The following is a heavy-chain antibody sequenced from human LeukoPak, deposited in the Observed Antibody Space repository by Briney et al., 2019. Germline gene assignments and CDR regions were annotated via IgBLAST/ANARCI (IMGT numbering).Heavy chain of an antibody. CDR1: GGTFSSYA. J-gene: IGHJ4*02. CDR3: ARAPRSFFKPLYYFDY. CDR2: IIPIFGTA. V-gene: IGHV1-69*13. Sequence: GASVKVSCKASGGTFSSYAISWVRQAPGQGLEWMGGIIPIFGTANYAQKFQGRVTITADESTSTAYMELSSLRSEDTAVYYCARAPRSFFKPLYYFDYWGQGTLDTVSS. D-gene: IGHD1-26*01.